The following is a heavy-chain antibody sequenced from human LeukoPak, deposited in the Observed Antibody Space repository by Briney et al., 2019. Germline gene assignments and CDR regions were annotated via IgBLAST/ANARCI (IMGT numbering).Heavy chain of an antibody. CDR3: AKVFLTWFSSSGSPLDY. D-gene: IGHD6-19*01. Sequence: GGSLRLSCAASGFTFSSYGMHWVRQAPGKGLEWVAVISYDGSNKYYADSVKGRFTISRDNSKNTLHLQMNSLRAEDTAVYYCAKVFLTWFSSSGSPLDYWGQGTLVTVSS. V-gene: IGHV3-30*18. CDR2: ISYDGSNK. CDR1: GFTFSSYG. J-gene: IGHJ4*02.